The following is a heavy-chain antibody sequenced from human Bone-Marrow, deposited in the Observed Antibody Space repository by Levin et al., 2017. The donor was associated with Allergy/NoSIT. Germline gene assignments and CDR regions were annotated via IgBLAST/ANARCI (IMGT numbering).Heavy chain of an antibody. J-gene: IGHJ6*03. CDR2: INPNSGGT. D-gene: IGHD2-21*02. CDR1: GYTFTGYY. V-gene: IGHV1-2*06. Sequence: ASVKVSCKASGYTFTGYYMHWVRQAPGQGLEWMGRINPNSGGTKNAQKLQGRVTMTRDTSISTVYMELSRLRSDDTAVYFCVRGVVTSNYFHYSMDVWGKGTTVTVSS. CDR3: VRGVVTSNYFHYSMDV.